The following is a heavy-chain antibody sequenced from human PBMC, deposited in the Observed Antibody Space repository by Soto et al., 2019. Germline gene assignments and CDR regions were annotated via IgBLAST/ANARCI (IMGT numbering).Heavy chain of an antibody. J-gene: IGHJ4*02. CDR1: GFTFSNAW. D-gene: IGHD2-2*01. V-gene: IGHV3-15*07. CDR2: IKSKTDGGTT. CDR3: TTDLAVVPAAMDAPGEFDY. Sequence: GGSLRLSCAASGFTFSNAWMNWVRQAPGKGLEWVGRIKSKTDGGTTDYAAPVKGRFTISRDDSKNTLYLQMNSLKTEDTAVYYCTTDLAVVPAAMDAPGEFDYWGQGTLVTVSS.